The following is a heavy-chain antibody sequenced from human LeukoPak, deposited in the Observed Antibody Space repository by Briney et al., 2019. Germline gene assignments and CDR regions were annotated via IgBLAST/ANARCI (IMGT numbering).Heavy chain of an antibody. CDR2: ISISISYI. V-gene: IGHV3-21*01. J-gene: IGHJ5*02. D-gene: IGHD3-10*01. CDR3: AKSSAYGSGSYPNWFDP. Sequence: RGCLRLSCAASGFAFSSYCISWGRQAPGKGRGWVSSISISISYIYYADSVTVRFTISRDNDKNSLYLQMNSLRAEDTAVYYCAKSSAYGSGSYPNWFDPWGQGTLVTVSS. CDR1: GFAFSSYC.